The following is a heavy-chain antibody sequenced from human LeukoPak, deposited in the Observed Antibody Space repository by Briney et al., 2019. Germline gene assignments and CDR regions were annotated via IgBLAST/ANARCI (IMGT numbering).Heavy chain of an antibody. CDR1: GFTFSSYS. CDR2: ISSSSSYI. CDR3: ARFPRWLQGDDAFDI. D-gene: IGHD5-12*01. J-gene: IGHJ3*02. Sequence: PGGSLRLSCAASGFTFSSYSMNWVRQAPGKGLEWVSSISSSSSYIYYADSVKGRFTISRDNAKNSLYLQMNSLRAEDTAVHYCARFPRWLQGDDAFDIWGQGTMVTVSS. V-gene: IGHV3-21*01.